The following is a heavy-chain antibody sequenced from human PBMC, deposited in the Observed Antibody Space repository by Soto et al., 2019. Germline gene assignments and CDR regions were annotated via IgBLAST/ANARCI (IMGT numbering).Heavy chain of an antibody. CDR1: GGSISSSRYY. J-gene: IGHJ5*02. CDR2: IYYSGST. V-gene: IGHV4-39*01. Sequence: SETLSLTCTVSGGSISSSRYYWGWIRQPPGKGLEWIGSIYYSGSTYYNPSLKSRVTISVDTSKNQFSLKLSSVTAADTAVYYCARQRGYSGYEPLNWFDPWGQGTLVTVSS. CDR3: ARQRGYSGYEPLNWFDP. D-gene: IGHD5-12*01.